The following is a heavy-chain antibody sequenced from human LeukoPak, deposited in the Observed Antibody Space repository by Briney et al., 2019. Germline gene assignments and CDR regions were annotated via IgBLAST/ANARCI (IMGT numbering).Heavy chain of an antibody. D-gene: IGHD4-17*01. CDR1: GGSISSYF. J-gene: IGHJ4*02. CDR2: IYYSGST. V-gene: IGHV4-59*08. Sequence: SETLSLTCTVSGGSISSYFWSWIRQPPPKELDWIGYIYYSGSTNYNHSLKSRVTISVDTSKNQFSLKLSSVTAADTAVYYCARLFGDYGPLFDYWGQGTLVTVSP. CDR3: ARLFGDYGPLFDY.